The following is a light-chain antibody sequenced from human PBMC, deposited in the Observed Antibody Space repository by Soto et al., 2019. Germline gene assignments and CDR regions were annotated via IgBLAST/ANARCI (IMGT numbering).Light chain of an antibody. CDR1: SSNIGSNT. J-gene: IGLJ1*01. Sequence: QLVLTQPPSASGTPGQRVTISCSGSSSNIGSNTLNWYQQLPGTAPKLLIYRTNQRPSGVPDRFSGSKSGTSASLAISGLQSEDEAEYYCAAWDDSLNGRVFGTGTKLTVL. V-gene: IGLV1-44*01. CDR3: AAWDDSLNGRV. CDR2: RTN.